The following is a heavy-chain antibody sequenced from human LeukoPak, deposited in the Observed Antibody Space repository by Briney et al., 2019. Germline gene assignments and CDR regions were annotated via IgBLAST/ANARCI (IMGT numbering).Heavy chain of an antibody. CDR1: GFAFRSNE. J-gene: IGHJ4*02. V-gene: IGHV3-48*03. Sequence: PGGSLRLSCAASGFAFRSNEMNWVRQAPGKGPEWLSFISSAGTIRYYADSVKGRFTISRDNAKNSLYLQMNSLRAEDTAVYYCARLHSSGYYPFDYWGQGTLVTVSS. D-gene: IGHD3-22*01. CDR2: ISSAGTIR. CDR3: ARLHSSGYYPFDY.